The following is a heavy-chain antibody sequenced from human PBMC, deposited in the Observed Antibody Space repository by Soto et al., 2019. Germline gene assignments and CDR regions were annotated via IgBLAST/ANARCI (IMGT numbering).Heavy chain of an antibody. J-gene: IGHJ6*02. CDR1: GYTFTSYS. V-gene: IGHV1-18*01. CDR2: INAFNGNT. D-gene: IGHD6-19*01. Sequence: QVQLVQSGAEVKTPGASVKVSCKASGYTFTSYSISWMRQAPGQGLEWMGWINAFNGNTNYAPKFQGKVTMTTDTPTRIVNMARRSLRPGDTAVYYWAREWDNSGWGGGRGMDVWGQGTTVIVSS. CDR3: AREWDNSGWGGGRGMDV.